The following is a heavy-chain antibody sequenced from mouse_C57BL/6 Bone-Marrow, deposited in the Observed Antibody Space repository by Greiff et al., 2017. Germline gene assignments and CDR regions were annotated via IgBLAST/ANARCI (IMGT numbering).Heavy chain of an antibody. CDR1: GYTFTDYY. Sequence: EVKLMESGPVLVKPGASVKMSCKASGYTFTDYYMNWVKQSHGKSLEWIGVINPYNGGTSYNQKFKGKATLTVDTSSSTAYMELNSLTSEDSAVYYCARHQPPLYAMDYWGQGTSVTVSS. V-gene: IGHV1-19*01. CDR2: INPYNGGT. CDR3: ARHQPPLYAMDY. J-gene: IGHJ4*01. D-gene: IGHD6-1*01.